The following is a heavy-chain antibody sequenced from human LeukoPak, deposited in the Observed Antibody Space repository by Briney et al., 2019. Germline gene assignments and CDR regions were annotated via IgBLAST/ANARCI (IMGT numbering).Heavy chain of an antibody. J-gene: IGHJ4*02. CDR2: INHSGST. Sequence: SETLSLTCAVYGGSFSGYYWSWIRQPPGKGLEWIGEINHSGSTNYNPSLKSRVTISVDTSKNQFSLKLSPVTAADTAVYYCARGRWVATISQHFDYWGQGTLVTVSS. V-gene: IGHV4-34*01. CDR3: ARGRWVATISQHFDY. D-gene: IGHD5-12*01. CDR1: GGSFSGYY.